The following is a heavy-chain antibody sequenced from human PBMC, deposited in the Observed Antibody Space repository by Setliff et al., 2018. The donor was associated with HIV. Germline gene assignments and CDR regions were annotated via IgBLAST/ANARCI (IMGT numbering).Heavy chain of an antibody. CDR1: GDSISGYY. CDR2: MHTSGNT. Sequence: PSETLSLTCTSSGDSISGYYWSWIRQPAGKRLEWIGRMHTSGNTNYNPSLKSRVTMSVDTSKNQFSLRLSSVTAADTAVYYCARHRDGGTYPLDYWGQGTLVTVSS. V-gene: IGHV4-4*07. J-gene: IGHJ4*02. D-gene: IGHD1-26*01. CDR3: ARHRDGGTYPLDY.